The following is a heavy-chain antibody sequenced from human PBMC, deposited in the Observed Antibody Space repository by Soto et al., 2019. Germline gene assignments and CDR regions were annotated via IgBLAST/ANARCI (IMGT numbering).Heavy chain of an antibody. CDR2: IIPILGIA. Sequence: GASVKVSCKASGYTFTTYGISWVRQAPGQGLEWMGWIIPILGIANYAQKFQGRVTITRDTSASTAYMELSSLRSEDTAVYYCARGPLLWGDVWGQGTTVTSP. CDR1: GYTFTTYG. D-gene: IGHD3-10*01. J-gene: IGHJ6*02. CDR3: ARGPLLWGDV. V-gene: IGHV1-69*10.